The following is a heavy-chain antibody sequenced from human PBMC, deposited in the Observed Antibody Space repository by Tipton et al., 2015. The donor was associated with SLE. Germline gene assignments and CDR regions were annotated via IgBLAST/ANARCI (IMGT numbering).Heavy chain of an antibody. D-gene: IGHD4-23*01. CDR3: ASGKLSYGGGDN. J-gene: IGHJ4*02. CDR1: GGSLSDYF. V-gene: IGHV4-34*01. CDR2: TSHSGRS. Sequence: LSCAVYGGSLSDYFWTWIRQPPGKGLEWIGQTSHSGRSIYNPSLRSRVTISVDTSKMQFSLRLNSVTAADTAVYYCASGKLSYGGGDNWGQGTLVTVSS.